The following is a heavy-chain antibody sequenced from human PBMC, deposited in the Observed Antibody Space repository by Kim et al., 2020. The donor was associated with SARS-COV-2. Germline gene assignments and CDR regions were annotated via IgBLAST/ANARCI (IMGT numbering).Heavy chain of an antibody. CDR2: FHYGGST. Sequence: SETLSLTCTVFGDSISNSNYYWGWIRQPPGKGLEWIGSFHYGGSTHYNPSLKSRVIISVDTSKNQFSLKLSSVTAADTAVFYCARQGTGATRPPDYWGRGTLVTVSS. CDR1: GDSISNSNYY. J-gene: IGHJ4*02. V-gene: IGHV4-39*01. D-gene: IGHD1-26*01. CDR3: ARQGTGATRPPDY.